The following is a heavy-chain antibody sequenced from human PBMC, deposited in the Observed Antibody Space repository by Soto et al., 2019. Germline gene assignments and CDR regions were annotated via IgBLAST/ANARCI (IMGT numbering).Heavy chain of an antibody. J-gene: IGHJ5*02. Sequence: AGGSLRLSCAASGFTFSSYWMHWVRQAPGKGLVWVSRINSDGSSTSYADSVKGRFTISRDNAKNTLYLQMNSLRAEDTAVYYCAQAVRVNWFDPWGQGTLVTVSS. CDR2: INSDGSST. D-gene: IGHD6-19*01. CDR3: AQAVRVNWFDP. V-gene: IGHV3-74*01. CDR1: GFTFSSYW.